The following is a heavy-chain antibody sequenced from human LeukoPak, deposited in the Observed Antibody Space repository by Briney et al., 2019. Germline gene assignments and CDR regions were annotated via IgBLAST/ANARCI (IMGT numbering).Heavy chain of an antibody. Sequence: PGGSLRLSCAASGFTVSSNYMSWVRQAPGKGLEWVSSISSSSSYIYYADSVKGRFTISRDNAKNSLYLQMNSLRAEDTAVYYCARDPLFYGILTGWSFSAAYYYGMDVWGQGTTVTVSS. CDR1: GFTVSSNY. CDR2: ISSSSSYI. J-gene: IGHJ6*02. V-gene: IGHV3-21*01. CDR3: ARDPLFYGILTGWSFSAAYYYGMDV. D-gene: IGHD3-9*01.